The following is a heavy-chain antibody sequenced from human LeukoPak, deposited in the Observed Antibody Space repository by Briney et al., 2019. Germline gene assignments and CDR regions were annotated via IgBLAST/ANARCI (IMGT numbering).Heavy chain of an antibody. CDR1: GFTFRTYS. J-gene: IGHJ6*03. D-gene: IGHD3-3*01. V-gene: IGHV3-7*01. CDR2: IKQDGSEK. CDR3: ARDAKLRFLEWTLTSYYYYYYMDV. Sequence: GGSLRLSCAASGFTFRTYSMSWVRQAPGKGLEWVANIKQDGSEKYYVDSVKGRFTISRDNAKNSLYLQMNSLRAEDTAVYYCARDAKLRFLEWTLTSYYYYYYMDVWGKGTTVTVSS.